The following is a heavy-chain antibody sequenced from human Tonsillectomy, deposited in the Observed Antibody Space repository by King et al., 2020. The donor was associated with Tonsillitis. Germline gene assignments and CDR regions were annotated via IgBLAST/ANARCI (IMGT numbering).Heavy chain of an antibody. J-gene: IGHJ6*03. Sequence: VQLVESGGGLVQPGGSLRLSCAASGFTFSSYAMHWVRQAPGKGLEYVSAISSNGGSTYYAKFVKGRFTISRDNSKNTLYLQMGSLRAEDMAVYYCARDLSTTGYYYYYRDVWGKGTTVSVSS. CDR2: ISSNGGST. CDR3: ARDLSTTGYYYYYRDV. V-gene: IGHV3-64*01. D-gene: IGHD1-1*01. CDR1: GFTFSSYA.